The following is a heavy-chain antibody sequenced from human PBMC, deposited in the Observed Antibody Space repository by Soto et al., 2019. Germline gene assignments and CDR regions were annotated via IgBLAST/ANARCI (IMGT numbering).Heavy chain of an antibody. CDR2: IYYSGNT. Sequence: SETLSLTCSVSGGSVNSGDYYWTWIRQPPGKGLEWIGYIYYSGNTNSNPSLKSRVTMSLDTSKNQFSLKLTSVTAADTAVYFCAREGVSSVGFDYWGQGTLVTVSS. D-gene: IGHD3-10*01. J-gene: IGHJ4*02. V-gene: IGHV4-61*08. CDR1: GGSVNSGDYY. CDR3: AREGVSSVGFDY.